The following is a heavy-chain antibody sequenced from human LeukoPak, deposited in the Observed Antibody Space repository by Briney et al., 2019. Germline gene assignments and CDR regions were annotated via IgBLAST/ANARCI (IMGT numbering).Heavy chain of an antibody. V-gene: IGHV4-59*08. CDR1: GASISGFY. CDR3: ARPRGSGSAHHTFDI. J-gene: IGHJ3*02. Sequence: PSETLSLTCTVSGASISGFYWNWIRQPPGKGLEWIGSIYYTGNTDYNPSLQSRVTISLDTSKNQFSLRLSSVTAADTAVYYCARPRGSGSAHHTFDIWGPGTMITVSS. CDR2: IYYTGNT. D-gene: IGHD3-10*01.